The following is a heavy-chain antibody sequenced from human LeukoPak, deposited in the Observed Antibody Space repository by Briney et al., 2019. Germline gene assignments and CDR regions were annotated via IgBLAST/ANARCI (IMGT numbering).Heavy chain of an antibody. CDR1: GYSINSGYY. CDR2: IYHSGST. J-gene: IGHJ3*01. D-gene: IGHD1-26*01. Sequence: SETLSLTCSVSGYSINSGYYWGWIRQPPGKGLDWIGSIYHSGSTYYNPSLKSRVTISVDTSKNQFSLKLNSVTAADTAVYYCARWSVDLAFDLWGQGTLVIVSS. V-gene: IGHV4-38-2*01. CDR3: ARWSVDLAFDL.